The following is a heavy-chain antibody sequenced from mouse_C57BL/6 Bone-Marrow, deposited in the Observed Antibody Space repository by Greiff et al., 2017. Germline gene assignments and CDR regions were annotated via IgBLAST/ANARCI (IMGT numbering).Heavy chain of an antibody. V-gene: IGHV1-69*01. J-gene: IGHJ1*03. CDR2: IDPSDSYT. Sequence: QVQLQQPGAELVMPGASVKLSCKASGYTFTSYWMHWVKQRPGQGLEWIGEIDPSDSYTNYNQKFKGKSTLTVDKSSSTAYMQLSSLTSEDSAVYYCARERPYCWYFDFWGTGTTVTVSS. D-gene: IGHD2-10*01. CDR1: GYTFTSYW. CDR3: ARERPYCWYFDF.